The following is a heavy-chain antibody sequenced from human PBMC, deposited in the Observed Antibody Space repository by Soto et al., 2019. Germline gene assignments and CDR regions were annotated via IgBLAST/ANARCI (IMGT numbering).Heavy chain of an antibody. Sequence: SETLSLTCTVSGGSISSYYWSWIRQPPGKGLEWIGYIYYSGSTNYNPSLKSRVTISVDTSKNQFSLKLSSVTAADTAVYYCASHYSSGWYNFDYWGQGTLVTVSS. CDR1: GGSISSYY. CDR2: IYYSGST. CDR3: ASHYSSGWYNFDY. V-gene: IGHV4-59*08. D-gene: IGHD6-19*01. J-gene: IGHJ4*02.